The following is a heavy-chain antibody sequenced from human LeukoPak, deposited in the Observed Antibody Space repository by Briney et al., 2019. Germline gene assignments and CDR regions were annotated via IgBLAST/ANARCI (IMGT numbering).Heavy chain of an antibody. V-gene: IGHV3-21*01. CDR1: GFTFSSYS. CDR3: ASYSAYGSDAFDI. J-gene: IGHJ3*02. D-gene: IGHD2-15*01. CDR2: ISSSSSYI. Sequence: GGGPRLSCAAPGFTFSSYSMNWVRQAPGKGLEWVSSISSSSSYIYYADSVKGRFTISRDNAKNSLYLQMNSLRAEDTAVYYCASYSAYGSDAFDIWGQGTMVTVSS.